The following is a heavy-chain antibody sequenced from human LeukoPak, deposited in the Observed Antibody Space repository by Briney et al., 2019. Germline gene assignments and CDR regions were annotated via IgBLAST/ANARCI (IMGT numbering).Heavy chain of an antibody. CDR2: IYYSGST. V-gene: IGHV4-59*01. D-gene: IGHD6-13*01. CDR1: GGSISSYY. CDR3: AREISIAAAGTAYWYFDL. Sequence: SETLSLTCTVSGGSISSYYWSWIRQPQGKGLEWIGYIYYSGSTNYNPSLKSRVTISVDTSKNQFSLKLSSVTAADTAVYYCAREISIAAAGTAYWYFDLWGRGTLVTVSS. J-gene: IGHJ2*01.